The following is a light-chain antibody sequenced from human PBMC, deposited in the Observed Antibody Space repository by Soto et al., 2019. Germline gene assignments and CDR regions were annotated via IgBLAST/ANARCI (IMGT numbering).Light chain of an antibody. CDR3: QQRSTWPLT. CDR1: QSISSY. V-gene: IGKV3-11*01. Sequence: DIVVTQSPATLSLSPGERATLSCRASQSISSYLAWYQQKPGQAPRLLIYDASNRATGIPARFSGSGSGTDFTLTISSLEPEDFAVYYCQQRSTWPLTFGGGTKVEIK. CDR2: DAS. J-gene: IGKJ4*01.